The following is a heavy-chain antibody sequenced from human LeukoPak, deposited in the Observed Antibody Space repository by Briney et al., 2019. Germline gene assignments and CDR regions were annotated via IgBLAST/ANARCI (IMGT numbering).Heavy chain of an antibody. Sequence: GGSLRLSCVPSGFVFSSYTMNWVRQTPGKGLEWISYILYRNGATDYADSVKGSFTVYRDDAKNSLYLQMNSLRDEDTAVYYCARESDYGDYWGVWGQGTTVTVSS. V-gene: IGHV3-48*02. CDR2: ILYRNGAT. CDR1: GFVFSSYT. J-gene: IGHJ6*02. D-gene: IGHD4-17*01. CDR3: ARESDYGDYWGV.